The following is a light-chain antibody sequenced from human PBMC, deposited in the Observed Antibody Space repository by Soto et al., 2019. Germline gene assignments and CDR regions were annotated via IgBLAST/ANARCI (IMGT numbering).Light chain of an antibody. CDR3: QPYDHLPIT. Sequence: DIQMTQSPSSLSASVGDRVTITCQASQYITNYLNWYQQKPGKAPRLLLYDASSLETGIPSRFSGSGSGTDFTFTISSLQTEDIATDYCQPYDHLPITFGQGTRLEIK. CDR2: DAS. V-gene: IGKV1-33*01. CDR1: QYITNY. J-gene: IGKJ5*01.